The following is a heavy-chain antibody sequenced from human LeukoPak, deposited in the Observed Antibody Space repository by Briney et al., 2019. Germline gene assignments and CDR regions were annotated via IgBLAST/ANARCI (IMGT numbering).Heavy chain of an antibody. CDR1: GGSISSGGYY. CDR2: IYHSGST. CDR3: ANVIPDYGGKGYYFDY. D-gene: IGHD4-23*01. J-gene: IGHJ4*02. V-gene: IGHV4-30-2*01. Sequence: SETLSLTCTVSGGSISSGGYYWSWIRQPPGKGLEWIGYIYHSGSTYYNPSLKSRVTISVDRSKNQFSLKLSSVTAADTAVYYCANVIPDYGGKGYYFDYWGQGTLVTVSS.